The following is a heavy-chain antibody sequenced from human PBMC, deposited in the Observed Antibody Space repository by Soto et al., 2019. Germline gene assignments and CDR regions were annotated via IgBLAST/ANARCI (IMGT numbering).Heavy chain of an antibody. D-gene: IGHD2-2*01. CDR3: ARHVEGIVVVLAACHGMDV. Sequence: GESLKISCEGSGYSFTSYCSSWMRQMPGKGLEWMGRIDPSDSYTNYSPSFQGHVTISADKSISTAYLQWSSLKASDTAMYYCARHVEGIVVVLAACHGMDVWGQGTTVTV. CDR2: IDPSDSYT. CDR1: GYSFTSYC. V-gene: IGHV5-10-1*01. J-gene: IGHJ6*02.